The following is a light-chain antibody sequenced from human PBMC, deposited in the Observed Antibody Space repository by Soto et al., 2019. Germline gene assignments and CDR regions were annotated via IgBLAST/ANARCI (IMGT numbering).Light chain of an antibody. CDR1: QYISND. CDR2: AAS. Sequence: EIVMTQSPATLSVSPGERATLSCRASQYISNDLAWYQQKPGQAPRPLIYAASTRATGIPARFSGSGSGTEFTLTISNLQSEEFAVYYCQQYNKWPPLTFGGGTKGEI. CDR3: QQYNKWPPLT. V-gene: IGKV3-15*01. J-gene: IGKJ4*01.